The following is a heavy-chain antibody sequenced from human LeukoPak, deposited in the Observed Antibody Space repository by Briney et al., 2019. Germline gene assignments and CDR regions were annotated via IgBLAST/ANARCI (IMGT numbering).Heavy chain of an antibody. D-gene: IGHD4-17*01. J-gene: IGHJ3*02. CDR2: IYYSGST. Sequence: SETLSLTCTVSGGSISSYYWSWIRQPPGKGLEWIGYIYYSGSTNYNPSLKSRVTISVDTSKNQFSLKLSSVTAADTAVYYRARRYYGDYGHDAFDIWGQGTMVTVSS. V-gene: IGHV4-59*08. CDR1: GGSISSYY. CDR3: ARRYYGDYGHDAFDI.